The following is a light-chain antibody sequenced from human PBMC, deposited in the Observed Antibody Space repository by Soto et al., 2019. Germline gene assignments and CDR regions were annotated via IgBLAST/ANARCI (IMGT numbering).Light chain of an antibody. CDR2: LNSDGSH. CDR3: QTWGTGILV. J-gene: IGLJ3*02. CDR1: SGHSSYA. V-gene: IGLV4-69*01. Sequence: QPVLTQSPSASASLGASVKLTCALSSGHSSYAIAWHQQQPEKGPRALMKLNSDGSHTRGDGIPDRFSGSSSGAERYLTISSIQSEDEADYYCQTWGTGILVFGGGTKVTVL.